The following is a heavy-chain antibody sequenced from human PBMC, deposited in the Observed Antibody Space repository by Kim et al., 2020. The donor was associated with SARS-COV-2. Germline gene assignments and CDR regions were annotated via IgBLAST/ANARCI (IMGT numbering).Heavy chain of an antibody. CDR3: ARDPRYSSGWYGYFQH. CDR1: GFTFSSYA. D-gene: IGHD6-19*01. V-gene: IGHV3-30*04. J-gene: IGHJ1*01. Sequence: GGSLRLSCAASGFTFSSYAMHWVRQAPGKGLEWVAVISYDGSNKYYADSVKGRFTISRDNSKNTLYLQMNSLRAEDTAVYYCARDPRYSSGWYGYFQHWGQGTLVTVSS. CDR2: ISYDGSNK.